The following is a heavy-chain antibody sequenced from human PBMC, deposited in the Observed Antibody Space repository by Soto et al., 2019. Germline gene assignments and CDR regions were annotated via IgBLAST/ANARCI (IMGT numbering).Heavy chain of an antibody. Sequence: QVQLVQSGAEVKKPGSSVKVSCKASGGTFSSYAISWVRQAPGQGLEWMGGIIPIFGTANYAQKFQGRVTITADESTSTAYMELSSLRSEDTAVYYCARGRAAAGIGYYYYGMDVWGQGTTVTVSS. D-gene: IGHD6-13*01. V-gene: IGHV1-69*12. CDR3: ARGRAAAGIGYYYYGMDV. J-gene: IGHJ6*02. CDR1: GGTFSSYA. CDR2: IIPIFGTA.